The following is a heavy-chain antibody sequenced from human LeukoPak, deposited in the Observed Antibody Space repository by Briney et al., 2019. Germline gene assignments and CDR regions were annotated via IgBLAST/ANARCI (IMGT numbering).Heavy chain of an antibody. CDR3: ARDLDLGVTRWLEPEFDY. D-gene: IGHD5-24*01. V-gene: IGHV3-21*01. J-gene: IGHJ4*02. Sequence: GGSLRLSCAASGFTFSSYSMNWVRQAPGKGLEWVSSISSSSSYIYYADSVKGRFTISRDNAKNSLYLQMNSLRAEDTAVYYYARDLDLGVTRWLEPEFDYWGQGTLVTVSS. CDR2: ISSSSSYI. CDR1: GFTFSSYS.